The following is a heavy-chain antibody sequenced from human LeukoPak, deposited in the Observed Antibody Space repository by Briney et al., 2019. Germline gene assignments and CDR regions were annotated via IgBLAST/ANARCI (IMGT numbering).Heavy chain of an antibody. V-gene: IGHV3-74*01. CDR2: IKSDGSST. Sequence: GGSLRLSCAASGITFSNYWMHWVRHAPGKGLVWVSRIKSDGSSTSYADSVKGRFTISRDNAKNTLYLQMNSLRAEDTAVYYCARLVTMARWEWELRRWYFDYWGQGTLVTVSS. CDR1: GITFSNYW. J-gene: IGHJ4*02. D-gene: IGHD1-26*01. CDR3: ARLVTMARWEWELRRWYFDY.